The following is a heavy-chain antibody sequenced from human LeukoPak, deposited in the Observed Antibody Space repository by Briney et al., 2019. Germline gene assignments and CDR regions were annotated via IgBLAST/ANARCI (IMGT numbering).Heavy chain of an antibody. Sequence: PSDTLSLTCSVSGGSISSYYWSLIRQPPGKGLEWVGYIYYSGSTNCNPSLKSRVTISVDTSKNQFSLKLSSVTAADTAVYYCARHRYDSSGSSEYYGMDVWGQGTTVTVSS. CDR3: ARHRYDSSGSSEYYGMDV. D-gene: IGHD3-22*01. J-gene: IGHJ6*02. CDR2: IYYSGST. V-gene: IGHV4-59*08. CDR1: GGSISSYY.